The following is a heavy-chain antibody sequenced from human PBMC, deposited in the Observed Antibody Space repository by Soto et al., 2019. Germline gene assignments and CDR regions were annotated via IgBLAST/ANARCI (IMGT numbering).Heavy chain of an antibody. V-gene: IGHV1-8*01. Sequence: GASVKVSCKASGYTFTSYDINWVRQATGQGLEWMGWMNPNSGNTGYAQKFQGRVTMTRNTSISTAYMELSSLRSEDTAVYYCARGPTHYDILTGYYSNYYYMDVWGKGTTVTVSS. D-gene: IGHD3-9*01. CDR2: MNPNSGNT. J-gene: IGHJ6*03. CDR1: GYTFTSYD. CDR3: ARGPTHYDILTGYYSNYYYMDV.